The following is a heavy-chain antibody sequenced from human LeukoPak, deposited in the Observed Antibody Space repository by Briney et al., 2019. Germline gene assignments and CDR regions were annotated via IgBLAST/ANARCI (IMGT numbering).Heavy chain of an antibody. V-gene: IGHV3-74*01. Sequence: GGSLRLSCAASGFTFSSYWVHWVRQAPGKGLVWVSPINSDGSSTSYADSVKGRFTISRDSAKNTLSLQMNSLRAEDTAVYYCARVGGSNAFDIWGQGTMVIVSS. CDR2: INSDGSST. CDR3: ARVGGSNAFDI. D-gene: IGHD1-26*01. CDR1: GFTFSSYW. J-gene: IGHJ3*02.